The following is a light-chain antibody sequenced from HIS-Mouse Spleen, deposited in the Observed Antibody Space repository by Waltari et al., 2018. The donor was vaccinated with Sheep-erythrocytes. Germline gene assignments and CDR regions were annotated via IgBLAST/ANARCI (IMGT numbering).Light chain of an antibody. Sequence: QSALTQPRSVSGSPGQSVTISCTGTSSDVGGYNYVSWYQQHPGKAPKLMIYDVSRLPSGVPDRFSGSKAGNTASLTISGLQAEDEADYSCCSYAGSYNHVFATGTKVTVL. CDR1: SSDVGGYNY. V-gene: IGLV2-11*01. J-gene: IGLJ1*01. CDR3: CSYAGSYNHV. CDR2: DVS.